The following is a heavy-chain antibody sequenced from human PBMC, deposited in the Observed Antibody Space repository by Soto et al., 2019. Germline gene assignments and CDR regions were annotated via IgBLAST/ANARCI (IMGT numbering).Heavy chain of an antibody. J-gene: IGHJ4*02. CDR1: GWSFSGYY. V-gene: IGHV4-38-2*01. D-gene: IGHD1-20*01. Sequence: SGTLSLTCGVYGWSFSGYYWGWLRPSPGKGPEWIGSVFYTGFTSYNPSLESRVSVSVDTSKNQFSLKVSGVSAADTAVYYCATSQKGYNWNYFDHWGQGALVTVSS. CDR2: VFYTGFT. CDR3: ATSQKGYNWNYFDH.